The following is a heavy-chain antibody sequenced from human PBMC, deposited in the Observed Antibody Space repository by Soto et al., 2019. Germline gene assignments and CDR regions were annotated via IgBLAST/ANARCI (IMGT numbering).Heavy chain of an antibody. J-gene: IGHJ5*02. CDR1: GFIFSRSA. CDR3: ASGGNWFDP. CDR2: MYYNGNI. Sequence: GSLRLSCAASGFIFSRSAMNWVRQPPGKGLEWIAYMYYNGNINYNPSLKSRATISIDTSKNQFSLTLKSVTAADTAVYYCASGGNWFDPWGQGVLVTVSS. D-gene: IGHD3-16*01. V-gene: IGHV4-59*01.